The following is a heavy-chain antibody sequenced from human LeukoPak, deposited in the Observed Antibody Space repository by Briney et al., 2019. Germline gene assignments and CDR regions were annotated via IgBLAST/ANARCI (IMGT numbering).Heavy chain of an antibody. CDR1: GGSFSGYY. CDR3: ARGPPDTYYYGSGSYRRGPYFDY. J-gene: IGHJ4*02. Sequence: SETLSLTCAVYGGSFSGYYWSWIRQPPGKGLEWIGEINHSGSTNYNPSLKSRVTISVDTSKNQFSLKLSSVTAADTAVYYCARGPPDTYYYGSGSYRRGPYFDYWGQGTLVTVSS. V-gene: IGHV4-34*01. D-gene: IGHD3-10*01. CDR2: INHSGST.